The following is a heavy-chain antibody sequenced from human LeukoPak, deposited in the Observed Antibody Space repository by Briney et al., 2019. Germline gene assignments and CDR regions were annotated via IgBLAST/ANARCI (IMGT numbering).Heavy chain of an antibody. Sequence: PSETLSLTCTVSGGSISSGGYYWSWIRQHPGKGLEWIGYIYYSGSTNYNPSLKSRVTISVDTSKNQFSLKLSSVTAADTAVYYCAREGTRGWHTFDYWGQGTLVTVSS. V-gene: IGHV4-61*08. CDR2: IYYSGST. CDR1: GGSISSGGYY. D-gene: IGHD6-19*01. CDR3: AREGTRGWHTFDY. J-gene: IGHJ4*02.